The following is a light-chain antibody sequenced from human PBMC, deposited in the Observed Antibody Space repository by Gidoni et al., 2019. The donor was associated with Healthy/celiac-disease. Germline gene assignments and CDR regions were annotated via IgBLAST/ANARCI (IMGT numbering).Light chain of an antibody. CDR2: AAS. Sequence: AILLTHSPSSLSASTGDRVTITCRASQGISSYLAWYQQKPGKAPKLPIYAASTLQSGVPSRFSGSGSGTDFTLTISCLQSEDFATYYCQQYYSYPYTFGQGTKLEIK. CDR3: QQYYSYPYT. J-gene: IGKJ2*01. CDR1: QGISSY. V-gene: IGKV1-8*01.